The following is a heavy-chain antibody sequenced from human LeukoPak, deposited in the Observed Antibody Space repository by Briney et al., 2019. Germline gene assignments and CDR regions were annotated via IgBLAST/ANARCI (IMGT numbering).Heavy chain of an antibody. CDR3: ARLVDGRWSGTTCYFDY. D-gene: IGHD3-3*01. CDR1: GGSISSSSYY. Sequence: SETLSLTCTVSGGSISSSSYYWGWIRQPPGKGLEWIGSIYYSGSTYYNPSLKSRVTISVDTSKNQFYLNLSSVTAADTAVFYCARLVDGRWSGTTCYFDYWGQGTLVTVSS. CDR2: IYYSGST. V-gene: IGHV4-39*07. J-gene: IGHJ4*02.